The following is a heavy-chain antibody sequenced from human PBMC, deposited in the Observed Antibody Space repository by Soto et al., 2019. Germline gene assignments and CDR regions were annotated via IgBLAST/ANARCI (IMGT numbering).Heavy chain of an antibody. D-gene: IGHD5-18*01. J-gene: IGHJ4*02. CDR3: ARVQAAMVFFDC. Sequence: SETLSLTCAVSGGSISSGGYSWSWIRQPPGKGLEWIGYIYHSGSTYYNPSLKSRVTISVDRSKNQFSLKLSSVTAADTAVYYFARVQAAMVFFDCCGQGTLGTGSS. V-gene: IGHV4-30-2*01. CDR1: GGSISSGGYS. CDR2: IYHSGST.